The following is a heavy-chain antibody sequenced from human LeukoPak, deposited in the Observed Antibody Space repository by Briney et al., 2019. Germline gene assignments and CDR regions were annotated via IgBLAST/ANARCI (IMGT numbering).Heavy chain of an antibody. Sequence: GGSLRLSCAASGFTFSSYSMNWVRQAPGKGLEWVSSISSSSSYIYYADSVKGRFTISRDNAKNSLYLQMNSLRAEDTAVYYCARYSSGWLGGYWGQGTLVTVSS. V-gene: IGHV3-21*01. D-gene: IGHD6-19*01. CDR3: ARYSSGWLGGY. CDR1: GFTFSSYS. CDR2: ISSSSSYI. J-gene: IGHJ4*02.